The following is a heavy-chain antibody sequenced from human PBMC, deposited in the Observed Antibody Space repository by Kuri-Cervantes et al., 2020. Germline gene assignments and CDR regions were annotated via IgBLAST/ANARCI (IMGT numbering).Heavy chain of an antibody. J-gene: IGHJ4*02. Sequence: GSLRLSCTVSGGSISSSSYYWGWIRQPPGKGLEWIGSIYYSGSTYYNPSLKSRVTISVDTSKNQFSLKLSSVTAADTAVYYCARGGIVATINYWGQGTLVTVSS. D-gene: IGHD5-12*01. CDR2: IYYSGST. V-gene: IGHV4-39*07. CDR3: ARGGIVATINY. CDR1: GGSISSSSYY.